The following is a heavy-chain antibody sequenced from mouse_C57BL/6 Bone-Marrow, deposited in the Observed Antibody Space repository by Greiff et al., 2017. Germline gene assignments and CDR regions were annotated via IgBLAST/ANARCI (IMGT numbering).Heavy chain of an antibody. D-gene: IGHD1-1*01. J-gene: IGHJ4*01. CDR1: GFTFSSYA. V-gene: IGHV5-4*03. CDR2: ISDGGSYT. Sequence: EVNVVESGGGLVKPGGSLKLSCAASGFTFSSYAMSWVRQTPEKRLEWVATISDGGSYTYYPDNVKGRFTISRDNAKNNLYLQMSHLKSEDTAMYYCARAIYYGSRTGYYAMDYWGQGTSVTVSS. CDR3: ARAIYYGSRTGYYAMDY.